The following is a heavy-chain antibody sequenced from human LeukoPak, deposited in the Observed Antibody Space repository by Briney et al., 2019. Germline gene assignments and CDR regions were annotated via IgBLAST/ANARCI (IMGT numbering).Heavy chain of an antibody. CDR3: AKDPNPYYYYMDV. CDR2: ICYYRINK. Sequence: ICYYRINKYYPHSVKGRFTISRDNTKNTLYLQMNSLRAEDTAVYYCAKDPNPYYYYMDVWGKGTTVTVSS. J-gene: IGHJ6*03. V-gene: IGHV3-33*06.